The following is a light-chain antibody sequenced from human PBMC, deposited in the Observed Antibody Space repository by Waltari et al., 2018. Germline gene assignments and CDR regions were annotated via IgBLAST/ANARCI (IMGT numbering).Light chain of an antibody. Sequence: QSALTQPPSASGSPGQSVTISCTGTSRDVGSHNFVSWYQQFPGKAPKLIIWEVSRRPSGVPDRFSGSKSGNTASLTVSGLQAEDEADYYCSSYGGINNSPYVFGTGTKVTVL. J-gene: IGLJ1*01. V-gene: IGLV2-8*01. CDR2: EVS. CDR3: SSYGGINNSPYV. CDR1: SRDVGSHNF.